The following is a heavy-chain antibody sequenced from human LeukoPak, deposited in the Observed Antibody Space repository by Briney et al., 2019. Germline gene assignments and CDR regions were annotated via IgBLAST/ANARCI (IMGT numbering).Heavy chain of an antibody. CDR3: AREITVAGKEGAFDI. J-gene: IGHJ3*02. CDR1: QFTFRSFE. D-gene: IGHD6-19*01. Sequence: GGSLRLSCAASQFTFRSFEMSWVRQAPGKGLEWISYISTTGSTMYYADSVKGRFTISRDNAKNSLFLQMSSLRADDTAVYYCAREITVAGKEGAFDIWGPGTMLTVSS. CDR2: ISTTGSTM. V-gene: IGHV3-48*03.